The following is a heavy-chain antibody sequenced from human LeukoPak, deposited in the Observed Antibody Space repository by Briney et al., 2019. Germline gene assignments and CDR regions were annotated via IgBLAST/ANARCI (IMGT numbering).Heavy chain of an antibody. CDR3: AREVGWGYCGGDCYPSPLDY. J-gene: IGHJ4*02. V-gene: IGHV3-21*01. D-gene: IGHD2-21*02. CDR2: ISSSSSYI. CDR1: GFTFSSYS. Sequence: GGSLRLSCAASGFTFSSYSMNWVRQAPGKGLEWVSSISSSSSYIYYADSVKGRFTISRDNAKNSLYLQMNSLRAEDTAVYYCAREVGWGYCGGDCYPSPLDYWGQGTLVTVSS.